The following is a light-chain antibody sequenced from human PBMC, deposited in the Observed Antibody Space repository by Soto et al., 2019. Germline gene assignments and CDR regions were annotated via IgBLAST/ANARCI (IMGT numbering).Light chain of an antibody. V-gene: IGKV3-11*01. Sequence: EIVLTQSPATLPLSPGERATLSCGASQSVSSYLAWYQQKPGQAPRLLIYDASNRATGIPARFSGSGSGTDFTLTISSLEPEDFAVYYCQQRSNWPPITFGQGTRLEIK. CDR3: QQRSNWPPIT. J-gene: IGKJ5*01. CDR2: DAS. CDR1: QSVSSY.